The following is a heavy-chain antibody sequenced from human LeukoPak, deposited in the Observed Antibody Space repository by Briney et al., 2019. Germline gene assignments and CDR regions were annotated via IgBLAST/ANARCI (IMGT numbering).Heavy chain of an antibody. CDR2: IGVGGGNT. CDR3: AAEIYGYNSQCCSFDF. CDR1: GFTFSNSA. V-gene: IGHV1-58*02. J-gene: IGHJ3*01. D-gene: IGHD5/OR15-5a*01. Sequence: SVKVSCKTSGFTFSNSAIQWVRQARGQRLEWIGWIGVGGGNTNYAQRLEDRVTITRDMSTSTAYVDLSSLRSEDTAVYYCAAEIYGYNSQCCSFDFWGPGTPVTVSS.